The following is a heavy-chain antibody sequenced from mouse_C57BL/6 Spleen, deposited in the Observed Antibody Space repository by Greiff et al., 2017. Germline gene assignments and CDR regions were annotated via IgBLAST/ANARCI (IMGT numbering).Heavy chain of an antibody. V-gene: IGHV2-2*01. CDR3: ARNSLSGYGSRGAMDY. J-gene: IGHJ4*01. CDR1: GFSLTSYG. D-gene: IGHD1-1*01. Sequence: VKLVESGPGLVQPSQSLSITCTVSGFSLTSYGVHWVRQSPGKGLEWLGVIWSGGSTDYNAAFISRLSISKDNSKSQVFFKMNSLQADDTAIYYCARNSLSGYGSRGAMDYWGQGTSVTVSS. CDR2: IWSGGST.